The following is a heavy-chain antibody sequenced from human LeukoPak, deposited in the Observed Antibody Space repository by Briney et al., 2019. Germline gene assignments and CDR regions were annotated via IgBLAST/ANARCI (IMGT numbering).Heavy chain of an antibody. CDR2: IVVGSGNT. CDR1: GFTFTSSA. J-gene: IGHJ6*03. CDR3: AASSGGSGGYYYYYYMDV. V-gene: IGHV1-58*02. Sequence: GTSVKISCKASGFTFTSSAMQWVRQARGQRLEWIGWIVVGSGNTNYAQKFQERVTITRDMSTSTAYMELSSLRSEDTAVYYCAASSGGSGGYYYYYYMDVWGKGTTVTVSS. D-gene: IGHD2-15*01.